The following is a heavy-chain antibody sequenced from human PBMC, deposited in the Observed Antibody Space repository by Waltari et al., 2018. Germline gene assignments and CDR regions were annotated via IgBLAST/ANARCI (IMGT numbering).Heavy chain of an antibody. CDR2: ISAYSGKT. D-gene: IGHD3-3*01. Sequence: QVQLVQSGPEVKKPGASVKVSCKTSGYTFINYGISWVRQAPGQGLEWMGWISAYSGKTAFTQKYQGRPTMTTDTSTNTGYMELTSLTSDDTAVYYCARYYDFWGGFSSFDYWGQGTLVTVSS. CDR1: GYTFINYG. V-gene: IGHV1-18*01. CDR3: ARYYDFWGGFSSFDY. J-gene: IGHJ4*02.